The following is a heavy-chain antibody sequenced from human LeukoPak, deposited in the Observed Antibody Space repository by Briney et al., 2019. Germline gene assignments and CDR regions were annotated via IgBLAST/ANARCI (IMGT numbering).Heavy chain of an antibody. CDR1: GFTFSSYG. CDR2: IRYDEDNK. D-gene: IGHD1-14*01. CDR3: AKDGNWNHGFDP. J-gene: IGHJ5*02. Sequence: GGSLRLSCAASGFTFSSYGMHWVRQAPGKGLEWVAYIRYDEDNKYYADSVKGRSTISRDNSKNTLYLQMNSLRAEDTALYYCAKDGNWNHGFDPWGQGTLVTVSS. V-gene: IGHV3-30*02.